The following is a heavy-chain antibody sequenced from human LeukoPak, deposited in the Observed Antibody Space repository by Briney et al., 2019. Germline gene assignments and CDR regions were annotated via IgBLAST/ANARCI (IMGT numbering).Heavy chain of an antibody. CDR1: GGSISSYY. CDR2: IYSSGST. V-gene: IGHV4-4*07. J-gene: IGHJ6*02. Sequence: SETLSLTCAVSGGSISSYYWSWIRQPAGKGLEWIGRIYSSGSTNYNPSLKSRVTMSVDTSKNQFSLNLSSVTAEDTAVYYCGRDMVLGLTGIMRYYGLDVWGQGATVTVSS. CDR3: GRDMVLGLTGIMRYYGLDV. D-gene: IGHD1-1*01.